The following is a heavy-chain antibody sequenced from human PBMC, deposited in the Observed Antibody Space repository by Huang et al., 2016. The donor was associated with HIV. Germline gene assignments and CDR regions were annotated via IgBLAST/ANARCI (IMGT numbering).Heavy chain of an antibody. CDR2: ISPSSSFI. CDR1: GFSLDSYN. Sequence: EVQLVESGGGLVKPGGSLRLSCAASGFSLDSYNMYWVRQTPGKGLRRVSSISPSSSFIDDADSVKGRFSIARDNAKNSLYLQMNNLRGEDTAVYYCARDRGQQLSPFDSWGQGTLVTVSS. V-gene: IGHV3-21*01. D-gene: IGHD6-13*01. CDR3: ARDRGQQLSPFDS. J-gene: IGHJ4*02.